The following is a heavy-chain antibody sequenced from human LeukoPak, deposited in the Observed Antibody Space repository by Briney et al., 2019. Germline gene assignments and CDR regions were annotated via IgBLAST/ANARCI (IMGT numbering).Heavy chain of an antibody. CDR3: AKGTEVRGVTLYYYCYGMDV. CDR1: GFTFSSYA. V-gene: IGHV3-23*01. D-gene: IGHD3-10*01. Sequence: PGGSLRLSCAASGFTFSSYAMSWVRQAPGKGLEWVSAISGSGGSTYYADSVKGRFTISRDNSKNTLYLQMNSLRAEDTAVYYCAKGTEVRGVTLYYYCYGMDVWGQGTTVTVSS. CDR2: ISGSGGST. J-gene: IGHJ6*02.